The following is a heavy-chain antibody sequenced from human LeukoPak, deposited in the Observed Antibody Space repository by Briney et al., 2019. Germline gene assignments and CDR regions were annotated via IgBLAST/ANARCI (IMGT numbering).Heavy chain of an antibody. J-gene: IGHJ3*02. D-gene: IGHD1-26*01. Sequence: ASVKVSCKASGYTFTGYYMHWMRQAPGQGLEWMGRINPNSGGTNYAQKFQGRVTMTRDTSISTAYMELSRLRSDDTAVYYCASVRDTTIKNDAFDIWGQGPMVTVSS. CDR3: ASVRDTTIKNDAFDI. CDR1: GYTFTGYY. CDR2: INPNSGGT. V-gene: IGHV1-2*06.